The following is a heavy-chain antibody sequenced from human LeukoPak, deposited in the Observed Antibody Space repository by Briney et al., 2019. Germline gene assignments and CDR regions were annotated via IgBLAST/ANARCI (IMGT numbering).Heavy chain of an antibody. J-gene: IGHJ4*02. CDR1: GFTFSSYA. CDR3: ARGYSSSWYFDY. Sequence: GGSLRLSCAASGFTFSSYAVHWVRQAPGKGLEWVAVISYDGSNKYYADSVKGRFTISRDNSKNTLYLQMDSLRAEDTAVYYCARGYSSSWYFDYWGQGTLVTVSS. V-gene: IGHV3-30-3*01. CDR2: ISYDGSNK. D-gene: IGHD6-13*01.